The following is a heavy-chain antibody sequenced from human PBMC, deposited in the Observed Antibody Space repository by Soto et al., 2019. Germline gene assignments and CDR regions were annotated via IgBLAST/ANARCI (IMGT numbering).Heavy chain of an antibody. CDR2: IKSKTDGGTT. Sequence: GGSLRLSCAASGFTFSNAWMNWVRQAPGKGLEWVGRIKSKTDGGTTDYAAPVKGRFTISRDDSKNTLYLQMNSLKTEDTAVYYCTTDGSYSGSWFAFDIWGQGTMVTVSS. D-gene: IGHD1-26*01. CDR1: GFTFSNAW. V-gene: IGHV3-15*07. J-gene: IGHJ3*02. CDR3: TTDGSYSGSWFAFDI.